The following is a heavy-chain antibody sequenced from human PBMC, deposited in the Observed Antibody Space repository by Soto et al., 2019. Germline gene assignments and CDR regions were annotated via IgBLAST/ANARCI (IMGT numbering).Heavy chain of an antibody. Sequence: QVQLQESGPGLVKPSQTLSLTCTVSGGSISSGGYYWSWIRQHPGKGLEWIGYIYYSGSTYYNPSLKSRVTISVDTSKNQFSLKLSSVTAADTAAYYCARDQGQIAVAGTGGGLDYWGQGTLVTVSS. CDR2: IYYSGST. J-gene: IGHJ4*02. CDR3: ARDQGQIAVAGTGGGLDY. V-gene: IGHV4-31*03. D-gene: IGHD6-19*01. CDR1: GGSISSGGYY.